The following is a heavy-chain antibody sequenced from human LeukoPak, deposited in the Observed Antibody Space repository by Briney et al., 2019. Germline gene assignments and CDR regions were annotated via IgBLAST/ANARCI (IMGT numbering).Heavy chain of an antibody. J-gene: IGHJ4*02. V-gene: IGHV3-30-3*01. CDR3: AKGGGSSSWYGAYYFDY. Sequence: GGSLRLSCAASGSTFSSYAMHWVRQAPGKGLEWVAVISYDGSNKYYADSVKGRFTISRDNSKNTLYPQMNSLRAEDTAVYYCAKGGGSSSWYGAYYFDYWGQGTLVTVSS. D-gene: IGHD6-13*01. CDR2: ISYDGSNK. CDR1: GSTFSSYA.